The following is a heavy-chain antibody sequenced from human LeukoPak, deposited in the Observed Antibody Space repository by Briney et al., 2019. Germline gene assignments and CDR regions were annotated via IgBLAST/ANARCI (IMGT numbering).Heavy chain of an antibody. D-gene: IGHD3-10*01. CDR3: ARWDYYYGSGSYYDLTDY. V-gene: IGHV3-21*01. CDR1: GFTFSSYS. J-gene: IGHJ4*02. Sequence: GGSLRLSCAASGFTFSSYSMNWVRQAPGKGLEWVSFISGSSSYIYYADSVKGRFTISRDNAKNSLYLQMNSLRAEDTAVYYCARWDYYYGSGSYYDLTDYWGQGTLVTVSS. CDR2: ISGSSSYI.